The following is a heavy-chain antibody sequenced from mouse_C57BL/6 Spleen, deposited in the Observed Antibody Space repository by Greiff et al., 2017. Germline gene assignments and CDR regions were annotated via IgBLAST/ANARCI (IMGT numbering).Heavy chain of an antibody. D-gene: IGHD1-1*01. CDR3: ARVITTVVATRDYAMDY. J-gene: IGHJ4*01. V-gene: IGHV1-53*01. Sequence: QVHVKQPGTELVKPGASVKLSCKASGYTFTSYWMHWVKQRPGQGLEWIGNINPSNGGTNYNEKFKSKATLTVDKSSSTAYMQLSSLTSEDSAVYYCARVITTVVATRDYAMDYWGQGTSVTVSS. CDR1: GYTFTSYW. CDR2: INPSNGGT.